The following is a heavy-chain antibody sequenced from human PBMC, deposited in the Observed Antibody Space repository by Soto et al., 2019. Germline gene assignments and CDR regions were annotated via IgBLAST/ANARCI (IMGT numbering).Heavy chain of an antibody. Sequence: QVQLVESGGGVVQPGTSLRLSCAASGFTFSNYGMHWVRQTPGKGLEWVALILYDGSNEYYADSVKGRFTISRDNSKNTLYLQVSSLRAEDTAVYYCAKSRDASNFYFYYGMDVWGQGTSVTVSS. CDR3: AKSRDASNFYFYYGMDV. D-gene: IGHD1-1*01. CDR1: GFTFSNYG. CDR2: ILYDGSNE. V-gene: IGHV3-30*18. J-gene: IGHJ6*02.